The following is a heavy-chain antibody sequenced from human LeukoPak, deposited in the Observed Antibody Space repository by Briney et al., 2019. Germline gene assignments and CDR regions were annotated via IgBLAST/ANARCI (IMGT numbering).Heavy chain of an antibody. CDR2: ISYDGSNK. Sequence: SGGSLRLSCAASGFTFSSYGMRWVRQAPGKGLEWVAVISYDGSNKYYTDSVKGRFTISRDNSKNTLYLQMNSLRAEDTAVYYCAKELTTVTHFDYWGQGTLVTVSS. D-gene: IGHD4-17*01. CDR3: AKELTTVTHFDY. V-gene: IGHV3-30*18. CDR1: GFTFSSYG. J-gene: IGHJ4*02.